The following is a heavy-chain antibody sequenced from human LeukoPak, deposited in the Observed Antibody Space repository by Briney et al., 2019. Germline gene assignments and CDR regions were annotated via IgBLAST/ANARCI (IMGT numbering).Heavy chain of an antibody. CDR2: ISYDGSNK. CDR3: AKDIAAVGTIPDY. CDR1: GFTFSSYG. Sequence: PGRSLRLSCAASGFTFSSYGMHWVRQAPGKGLEWVAVISYDGSNKNYADSVKGRFTISRDNSKHTLYLQMNSLRVDDTGVYYCAKDIAAVGTIPDYWGQGALVTVSS. V-gene: IGHV3-30*18. D-gene: IGHD6-13*01. J-gene: IGHJ4*02.